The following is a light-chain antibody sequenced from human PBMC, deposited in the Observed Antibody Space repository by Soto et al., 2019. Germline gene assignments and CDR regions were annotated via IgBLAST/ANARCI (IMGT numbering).Light chain of an antibody. V-gene: IGKV4-1*01. CDR2: WAS. CDR3: QQYYSSPYT. CDR1: RSVLFSSDSENY. Sequence: DIVMTQSPDSLAVSLGERATINYKSSRSVLFSSDSENYLAWYQQKPGQPPKLLIYWASTRESGVPDRFSGSGSGTDFTLTISSLQAEDVAVYYCQQYYSSPYTFGQGTKLEI. J-gene: IGKJ2*01.